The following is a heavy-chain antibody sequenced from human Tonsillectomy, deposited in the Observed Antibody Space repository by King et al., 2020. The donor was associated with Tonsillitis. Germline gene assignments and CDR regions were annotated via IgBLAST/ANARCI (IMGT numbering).Heavy chain of an antibody. Sequence: QLVQSGAEVKKPGASVKVSCKASGYTFTGYYMHWVRQAPGQGLEWMGWINPNSGGTNYAQKFQGRVTMTRDTSISTAYMELSRLRSDDTAVYYCALEGLERDSGSYQNWFDPWGQGTLVTVSS. V-gene: IGHV1-2*02. CDR2: INPNSGGT. CDR1: GYTFTGYY. J-gene: IGHJ5*02. CDR3: ALEGLERDSGSYQNWFDP. D-gene: IGHD1-26*01.